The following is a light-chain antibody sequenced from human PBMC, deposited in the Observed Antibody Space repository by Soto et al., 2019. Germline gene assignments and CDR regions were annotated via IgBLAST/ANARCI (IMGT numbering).Light chain of an antibody. CDR1: QSIGYY. CDR2: DAS. V-gene: IGKV3-11*01. CDR3: QQRGNWPPTWT. J-gene: IGKJ1*01. Sequence: EIVLTQSPATLSSFPGDRVTLSCRASQSIGYYLAWYQEKPGQAPRLLIYDASIRATGIPARFSGSWSGTDFTLTINGLEPEDSAVYYCQQRGNWPPTWTFGQGTRWIS.